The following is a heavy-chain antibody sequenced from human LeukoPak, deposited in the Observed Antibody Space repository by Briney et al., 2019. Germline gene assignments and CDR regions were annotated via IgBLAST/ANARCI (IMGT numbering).Heavy chain of an antibody. V-gene: IGHV4-59*01. Sequence: SETLSLTCPVSGGFISNYFWSWIRQPPGKGLEWIGHMYYSGSTNYNPSLKSRVTISIDTSKNQFSLKLISVTAADPAVYYCARVPDAFDIWGQGTMVTVSS. D-gene: IGHD1-14*01. J-gene: IGHJ3*02. CDR1: GGFISNYF. CDR3: ARVPDAFDI. CDR2: MYYSGST.